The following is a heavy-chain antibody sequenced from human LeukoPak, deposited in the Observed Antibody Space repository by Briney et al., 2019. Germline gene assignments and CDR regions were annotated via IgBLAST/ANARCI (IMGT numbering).Heavy chain of an antibody. Sequence: PGGSLRLSCAASGFTFSSYSMNSVRQAPGKGLEWVSYISSSSSTIYYADSVKGRFTISRDNAKNSLYLQMNSLRAEDTAVYYCARAIVSISAPFDYWGQGTLVTVSS. CDR2: ISSSSSTI. V-gene: IGHV3-48*01. CDR3: ARAIVSISAPFDY. CDR1: GFTFSSYS. D-gene: IGHD6-6*01. J-gene: IGHJ4*02.